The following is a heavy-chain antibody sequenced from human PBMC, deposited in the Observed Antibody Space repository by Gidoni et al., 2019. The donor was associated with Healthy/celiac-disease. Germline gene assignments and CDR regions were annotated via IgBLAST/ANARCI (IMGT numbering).Heavy chain of an antibody. D-gene: IGHD3-3*01. CDR3: ARGSYDFWSGLALNLYYYYGMDV. Sequence: QVQLVESGGGLVKPGGSLSLSCAAPGFTFSDYYMSWIRQAPGKGLEWVSYISSSGSTIYYADSVKGRFTISRDNAKNSLYLQMNSLRAEDTAVYYCARGSYDFWSGLALNLYYYYGMDVWGQGTTVTVSS. CDR1: GFTFSDYY. J-gene: IGHJ6*02. CDR2: ISSSGSTI. V-gene: IGHV3-11*01.